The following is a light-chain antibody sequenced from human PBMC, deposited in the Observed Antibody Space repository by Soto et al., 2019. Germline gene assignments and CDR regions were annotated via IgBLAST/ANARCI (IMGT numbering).Light chain of an antibody. V-gene: IGLV2-14*01. J-gene: IGLJ1*01. CDR1: SSDVGGYDY. Sequence: QSVLAQPGSGFGSPGRWVTISCTGASSDVGGYDYVSWYQQHPGKAPKLILYEVNNRPSGVSNHFSGSKSGNTASLIISGLQADDEADYYCGSYSTTSTLVFGSGTKVTVL. CDR3: GSYSTTSTLV. CDR2: EVN.